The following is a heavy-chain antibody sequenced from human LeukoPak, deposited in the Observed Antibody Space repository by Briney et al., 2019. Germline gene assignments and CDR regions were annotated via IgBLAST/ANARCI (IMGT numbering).Heavy chain of an antibody. CDR2: TYYRSKWYK. CDR1: GDSVSSNSAA. V-gene: IGHV6-1*01. Sequence: SQTLSLTCGISGDSVSSNSAAWNWIRQPPSRGLEWLGRTYYRSKWYKDCAVSVKSRITINPDTSKNQFSLQLNSVTPEDTAVYYCAEGGGTFPFWGQGTPVTVSS. J-gene: IGHJ4*02. D-gene: IGHD2-15*01. CDR3: AEGGGTFPF.